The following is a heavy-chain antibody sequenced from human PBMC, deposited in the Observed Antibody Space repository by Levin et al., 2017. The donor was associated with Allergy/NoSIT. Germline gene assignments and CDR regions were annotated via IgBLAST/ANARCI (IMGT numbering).Heavy chain of an antibody. CDR1: GGTFSSYA. CDR2: IIPIFGTA. D-gene: IGHD3-22*01. Sequence: KISCKASGGTFSSYAISWVRQAPGQGLEWMGGIIPIFGTANYAQKFQGRVTITADESTSTAYMELSSLRSEDTAVYYCARDIRYYDSSGFFYYGMDVWGQGTTVTVSS. J-gene: IGHJ6*02. V-gene: IGHV1-69*01. CDR3: ARDIRYYDSSGFFYYGMDV.